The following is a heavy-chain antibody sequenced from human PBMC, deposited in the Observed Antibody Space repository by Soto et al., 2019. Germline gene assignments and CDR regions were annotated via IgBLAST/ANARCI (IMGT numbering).Heavy chain of an antibody. CDR1: GYTFSSYG. Sequence: ASVKVSCKASGYTFSSYGISWVRQAPGQGLEWMGWISGYNSNTNYAQKLQGRVTMTTDTSTSTAYMELRSLRSDDTAVYYCASRGSSSWYSVNAFDIWGQGTMVTVSS. CDR2: ISGYNSNT. D-gene: IGHD6-13*01. CDR3: ASRGSSSWYSVNAFDI. V-gene: IGHV1-18*01. J-gene: IGHJ3*02.